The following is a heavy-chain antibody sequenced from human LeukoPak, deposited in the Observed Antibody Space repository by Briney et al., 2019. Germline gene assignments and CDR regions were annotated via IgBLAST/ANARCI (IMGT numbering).Heavy chain of an antibody. CDR2: INHSGST. Sequence: PSETLSLTCTVSGGSINNYYWSWIRQPPGKGLEWIGEINHSGSTNYTPSLKSRVTISVGTSKNQFSLKLSSVTAADTAVYYCASRDYGDYNWFDPWGQGTLVTVSS. CDR3: ASRDYGDYNWFDP. CDR1: GGSINNYY. J-gene: IGHJ5*02. D-gene: IGHD4-17*01. V-gene: IGHV4-34*01.